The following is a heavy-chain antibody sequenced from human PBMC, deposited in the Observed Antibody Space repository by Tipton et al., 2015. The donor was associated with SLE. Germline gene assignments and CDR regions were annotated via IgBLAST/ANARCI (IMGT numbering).Heavy chain of an antibody. CDR3: ARTDTMIVVVTPHAAFDI. D-gene: IGHD3-22*01. Sequence: GLVKPSQTLSLTCAVSGGSISSGGYSWSWIQQPPGKGLEWIGYIYHSGSTYYNPSLKSRVTISVDTSKNQFSLKLSSVTAADTAVYYCARTDTMIVVVTPHAAFDIWGQGTMVTVSS. J-gene: IGHJ3*02. V-gene: IGHV4-30-2*02. CDR2: IYHSGST. CDR1: GGSISSGGYS.